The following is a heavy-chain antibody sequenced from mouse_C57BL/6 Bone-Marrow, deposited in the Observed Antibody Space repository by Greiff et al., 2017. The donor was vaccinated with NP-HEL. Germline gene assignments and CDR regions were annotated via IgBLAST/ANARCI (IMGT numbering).Heavy chain of an antibody. J-gene: IGHJ4*01. CDR3: ASFEPGAMDY. Sequence: VQLQQSGPVLVKPGASVKMSCKASGYTFTDYYMNWVKQSHGKSLEWIGVINPYNGGTSYNQKFKGKATLTVDKSSSTAYMELNSLTSEDSAVYYCASFEPGAMDYWGQGTSVTVSS. CDR2: INPYNGGT. V-gene: IGHV1-19*01. CDR1: GYTFTDYY.